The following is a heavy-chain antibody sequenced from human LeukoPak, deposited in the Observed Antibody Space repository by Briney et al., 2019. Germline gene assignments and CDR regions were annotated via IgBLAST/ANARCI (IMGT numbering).Heavy chain of an antibody. CDR3: AGHSAIAATGDAFDI. J-gene: IGHJ3*02. Sequence: GESLKISCKGSGYSFTSYWISWVRQMPRKGLEWMGRIVPSDSYTNYSPPFQGHVTISADKSISTAYLHCSSLKASDTAMYYCAGHSAIAATGDAFDIWGQGTMVTVSS. D-gene: IGHD6-13*01. V-gene: IGHV5-10-1*01. CDR1: GYSFTSYW. CDR2: IVPSDSYT.